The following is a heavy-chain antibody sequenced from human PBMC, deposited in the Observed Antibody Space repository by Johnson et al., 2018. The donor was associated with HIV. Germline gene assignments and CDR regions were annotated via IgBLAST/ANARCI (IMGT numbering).Heavy chain of an antibody. CDR1: GFTFDDYG. CDR2: INWNGGIT. CDR3: ARGLTMIVVVDAFDI. Sequence: VQLVESGGGVVRPGGSLRLSCAASGFTFDDYGLNWVRQAPGKGLEWVSGINWNGGITGYADSVKGRCPISRDNSKNTLYLQMNSLRDEDTSVYYCARGLTMIVVVDAFDIWGQGTMVTVSS. V-gene: IGHV3-20*04. J-gene: IGHJ3*02. D-gene: IGHD3-22*01.